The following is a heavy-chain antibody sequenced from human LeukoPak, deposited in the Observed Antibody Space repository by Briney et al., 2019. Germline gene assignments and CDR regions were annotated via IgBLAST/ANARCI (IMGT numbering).Heavy chain of an antibody. CDR3: ARGRGSSSGWGHYYFSLDV. D-gene: IGHD6-19*01. CDR1: GGSFSDYY. J-gene: IGHJ6*02. Sequence: SETLSLTCAVYGGSFSDYYWTWIRQPPGAGLEWLGEVKHPGGTNYNPSLRGRVAISVDTSKNQFSLRLTSVTAADTSVFYCARGRGSSSGWGHYYFSLDVWGQGTAVTVSS. V-gene: IGHV4-34*01. CDR2: VKHPGGT.